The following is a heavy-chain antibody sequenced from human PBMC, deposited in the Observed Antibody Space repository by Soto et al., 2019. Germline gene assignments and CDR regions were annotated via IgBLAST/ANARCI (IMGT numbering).Heavy chain of an antibody. V-gene: IGHV4-59*01. Sequence: KASETLSLTCTVSGISIGSNCWTWIRQPPGKGLEWLGYVCYSGTTNYNPSLKSRVTISFDTSKNQLSLKLNSVSTADTAVCYCARGYDFFDYWGQGTLVTVSS. J-gene: IGHJ4*02. CDR2: VCYSGTT. CDR3: ARGYDFFDY. D-gene: IGHD3-3*01. CDR1: GISIGSNC.